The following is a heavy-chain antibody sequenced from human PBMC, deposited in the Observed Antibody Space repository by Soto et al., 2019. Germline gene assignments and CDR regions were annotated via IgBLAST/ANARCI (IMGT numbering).Heavy chain of an antibody. CDR3: ARAGGDAFDI. V-gene: IGHV4-59*01. D-gene: IGHD3-16*01. CDR1: GGSISSYY. CDR2: IYYSGST. Sequence: QVQLQESGPGLVKPSETLSLTCTVSGGSISSYYWSWIRQPPGKGLEWIGYIYYSGSTNYNPSLKSRVTISVDTSKTQFSVKLNSVTAADTAVYYGARAGGDAFDIWGQGTMVTVSS. J-gene: IGHJ3*02.